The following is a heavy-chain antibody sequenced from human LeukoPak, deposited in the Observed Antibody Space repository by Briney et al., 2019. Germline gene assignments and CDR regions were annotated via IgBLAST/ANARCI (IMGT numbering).Heavy chain of an antibody. Sequence: GGSLRLSCAASGFTFSNAWMSWVRQAPGKGLEWVGRIKSKTDGGTTDYAAPVKGRFTISRDDSKNTLYLQMNSLKTEDTAVYYCTTVWYSGGWRIDYWGQGTLVTVSS. D-gene: IGHD6-19*01. CDR3: TTVWYSGGWRIDY. V-gene: IGHV3-15*01. CDR2: IKSKTDGGTT. J-gene: IGHJ4*02. CDR1: GFTFSNAW.